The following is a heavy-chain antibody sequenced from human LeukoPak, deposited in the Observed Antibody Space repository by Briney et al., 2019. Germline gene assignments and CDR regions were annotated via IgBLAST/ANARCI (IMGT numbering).Heavy chain of an antibody. Sequence: PSEPLSLTCTVSGGSISSYYWSWIRQPPGKGLEGIGYIYYSGSTNYNPSLRSRVTISVDTSKNQFSLKLSSVTAADTAVYYCARDRYGDRYYYYGMDVWGQGTTVTVSS. CDR2: IYYSGST. J-gene: IGHJ6*02. CDR3: ARDRYGDRYYYYGMDV. D-gene: IGHD4-17*01. CDR1: GGSISSYY. V-gene: IGHV4-59*01.